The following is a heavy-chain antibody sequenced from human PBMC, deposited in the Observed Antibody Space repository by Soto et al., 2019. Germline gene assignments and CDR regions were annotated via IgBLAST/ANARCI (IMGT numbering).Heavy chain of an antibody. CDR1: GGSISSSGYY. Sequence: QLQLQESGPGLVKPSETLSLTCTVSGGSISSSGYYWAWIGQPPEKGPEWVASIYSNGHTYYNPFRKSRLTISGDTYQHQFSLKLRSVTVADVAVYYCVGHEQGPAFDPWGQGTLVTVSS. D-gene: IGHD6-13*01. V-gene: IGHV4-39*01. CDR2: IYSNGHT. J-gene: IGHJ5*02. CDR3: VGHEQGPAFDP.